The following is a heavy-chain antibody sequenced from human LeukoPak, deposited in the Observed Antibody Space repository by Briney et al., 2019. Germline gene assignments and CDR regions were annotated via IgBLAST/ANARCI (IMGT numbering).Heavy chain of an antibody. Sequence: ASVKVSCKASGGTFSEFAVSWVRQGPGQGLEWMGSFIPIFGSTTYAQRFQGRVTITADESTPTAYLELNSLSSDDTAVYYCVSGFNALRFLEWAYWGQGTLVTVSS. D-gene: IGHD3-3*01. CDR3: VSGFNALRFLEWAY. CDR2: FIPIFGST. V-gene: IGHV1-69*13. J-gene: IGHJ4*02. CDR1: GGTFSEFA.